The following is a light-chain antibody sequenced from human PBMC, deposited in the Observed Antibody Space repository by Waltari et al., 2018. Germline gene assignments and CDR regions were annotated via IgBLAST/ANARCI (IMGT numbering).Light chain of an antibody. J-gene: IGKJ2*01. V-gene: IGKV2-28*01. CDR2: LGS. CDR1: QSILQNGYNY. CDR3: MQALETPRT. Sequence: DIAMTQSPLSLPVTPGEPASISCRSSQSILQNGYNYLDWYLQKPGQSPRLLISLGSDRASGVPERFSGSASGTDFTLRISRVEAEDVGVYYCMQALETPRTFGQGTKL.